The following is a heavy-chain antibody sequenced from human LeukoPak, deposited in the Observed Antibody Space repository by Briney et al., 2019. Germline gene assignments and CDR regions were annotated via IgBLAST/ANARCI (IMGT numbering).Heavy chain of an antibody. J-gene: IGHJ3*02. CDR1: GFTFSSYW. CDR2: IKQDGGEQ. D-gene: IGHD1-20*01. V-gene: IGHV3-7*01. Sequence: GGSLRLSCAASGFTFSSYWMNWVRQAPGKGLEWVANIKQDGGEQYYVDSVKGRFTVSRDNAKNSLHLQMNSLRVEDTAVYYCAKDFDQITGTAFDIWGQGTMVTVSS. CDR3: AKDFDQITGTAFDI.